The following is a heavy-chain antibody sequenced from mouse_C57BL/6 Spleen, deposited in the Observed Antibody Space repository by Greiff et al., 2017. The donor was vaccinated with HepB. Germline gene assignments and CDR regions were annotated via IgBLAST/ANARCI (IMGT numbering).Heavy chain of an antibody. J-gene: IGHJ2*01. CDR2: ISYDGSN. D-gene: IGHD3-2*02. Sequence: EVKLQQSGPGLVKPSQSLSLPCSVTGYSITSGYYWNWIRQFPGNKLERMGFISYDGSNNYNPSLKNRSAITLDTSKNQLFLKLKSVTTEDTATCDCAREDSLGYRGYGGQGTTLTV. V-gene: IGHV3-6*01. CDR1: GYSITSGYY. CDR3: AREDSLGYRGY.